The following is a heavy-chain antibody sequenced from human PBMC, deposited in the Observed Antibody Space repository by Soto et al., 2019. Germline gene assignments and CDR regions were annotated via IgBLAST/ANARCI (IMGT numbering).Heavy chain of an antibody. V-gene: IGHV4-30-4*01. CDR3: ARARGGDSGDYASLFDR. CDR1: GGSVSIGDYL. Sequence: SETLSLTCTVFGGSVSIGDYLWSWIRQRPGKGLEWIGYIHDSGNTYYNPSLKSRVTISLDTSKNQFSLKVTSMTAADTAVYFCARARGGDSGDYASLFDRWGQGNLVTVSS. CDR2: IHDSGNT. D-gene: IGHD4-17*01. J-gene: IGHJ5*02.